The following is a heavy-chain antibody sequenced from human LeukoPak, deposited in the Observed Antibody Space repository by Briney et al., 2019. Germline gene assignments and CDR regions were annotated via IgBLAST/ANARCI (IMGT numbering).Heavy chain of an antibody. CDR3: ARVQGYCSGGSCFPWDY. Sequence: GGSLRLSCAASGFTFSSYSMSRVRQAPGKGLEWAANIKQDGNQKYYVDSVKGRFTISRDNAQNSLYLQMNSLRAEETAVYYCARVQGYCSGGSCFPWDYWGQGALVTVSS. J-gene: IGHJ4*02. D-gene: IGHD2-15*01. CDR1: GFTFSSYS. CDR2: IKQDGNQK. V-gene: IGHV3-7*05.